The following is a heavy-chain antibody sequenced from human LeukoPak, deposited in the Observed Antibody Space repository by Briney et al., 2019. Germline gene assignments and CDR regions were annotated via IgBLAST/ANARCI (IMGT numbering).Heavy chain of an antibody. D-gene: IGHD3-10*01. CDR2: INPNSGGT. Sequence: ASVKASCKASGYTFTSYYMHWVRQAPGQGLEWMGWINPNSGGTNYAQKFQGRVTMTRDTSISTAYMELSRLRSDDTAVYYCARVGGELLWFGELFDYWGQGTLVTVSS. CDR1: GYTFTSYY. V-gene: IGHV1-2*02. J-gene: IGHJ4*02. CDR3: ARVGGELLWFGELFDY.